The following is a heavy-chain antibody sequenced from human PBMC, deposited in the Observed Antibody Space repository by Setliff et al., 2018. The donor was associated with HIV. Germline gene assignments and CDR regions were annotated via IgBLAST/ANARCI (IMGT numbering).Heavy chain of an antibody. CDR2: ISAYNGNT. J-gene: IGHJ4*02. D-gene: IGHD3-10*01. Sequence: ASVKVSCKASGDTFSNYAISWVRQAPGQGLEWLGWISAYNGNTGYTQKFQGRVTITRNTSITTAYMELSSLRSEDTAVCYCARHPNYYGSGSYNYEPLYFDYWGQGTLVTVSS. V-gene: IGHV1-8*01. CDR3: ARHPNYYGSGSYNYEPLYFDY. CDR1: GDTFSNYA.